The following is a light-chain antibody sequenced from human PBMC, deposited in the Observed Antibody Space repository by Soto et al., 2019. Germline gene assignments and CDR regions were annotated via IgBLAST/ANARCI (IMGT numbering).Light chain of an antibody. CDR2: EVT. V-gene: IGLV2-8*01. J-gene: IGLJ1*01. CDR3: HSYDNNLSGFV. Sequence: QSVLTQPPSASGSPGQSVTISCTGTSSDVGGYDYVSWYQQHPGKAPKLMIYEVTIRPSGVSDRFSGSKSGNTASLTVSGLQAEDEADYYCHSYDNNLSGFVFGTGTKVTVL. CDR1: SSDVGGYDY.